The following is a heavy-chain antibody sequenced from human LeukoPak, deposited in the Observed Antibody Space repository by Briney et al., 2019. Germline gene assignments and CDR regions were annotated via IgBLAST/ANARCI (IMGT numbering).Heavy chain of an antibody. J-gene: IGHJ4*02. CDR2: ISYDGSIK. CDR1: GFTFSNYG. V-gene: IGHV3-30*03. Sequence: PGRSLRLSCAASGFTFSNYGMHWVRQAPGKGLEWVAVISYDGSIKFSADSVKGRFTISRDNAKNSLYLQMNSLRAEDTALYYCARDSHIWTWGQGTLVTVSS. D-gene: IGHD1-20*01. CDR3: ARDSHIWT.